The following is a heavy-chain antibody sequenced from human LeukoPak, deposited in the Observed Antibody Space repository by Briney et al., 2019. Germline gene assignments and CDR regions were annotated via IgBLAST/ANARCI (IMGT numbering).Heavy chain of an antibody. D-gene: IGHD6-19*01. V-gene: IGHV3-20*04. Sequence: GGSLRLSCAASGFTFDDYGMSWVRQAPGKGLEWVSGINWNGGSTGYADSVKGRFTISRDNAKDTVYLQMNSLRAEDTALYYCAREQVAVPGGDSWGQGTLVTVSS. CDR1: GFTFDDYG. CDR3: AREQVAVPGGDS. J-gene: IGHJ5*01. CDR2: INWNGGST.